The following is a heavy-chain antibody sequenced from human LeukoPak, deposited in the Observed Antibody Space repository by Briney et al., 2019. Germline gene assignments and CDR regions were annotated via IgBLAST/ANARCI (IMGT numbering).Heavy chain of an antibody. D-gene: IGHD5-12*01. Sequence: GASVKLSCKASGFTFSSNYISWVRQAPGQGLEWVGGINPNFGRANYAQKFQGRVTMSRDDSTNTVYMQMNSLRWEDTAVYFCARQSISCRGISGSGGAFESWGQGTLVTVSS. V-gene: IGHV1-69*05. CDR2: INPNFGRA. CDR3: ARQSISCRGISGSGGAFES. CDR1: GFTFSSNY. J-gene: IGHJ3*01.